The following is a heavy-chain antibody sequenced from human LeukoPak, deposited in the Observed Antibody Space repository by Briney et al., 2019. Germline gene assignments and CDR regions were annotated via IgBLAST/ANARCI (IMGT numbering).Heavy chain of an antibody. V-gene: IGHV1-69*13. CDR2: IIPIFGTA. Sequence: ASVKVSCKASGGTFSSYAISWVRQAPGQGLEWMGGIIPIFGTANYAQKFQGRVTITADESTSTAYMELSSLRSEDTAVYYCARPSITMVRGVIATRENWFDPWGQGTLVTVSS. D-gene: IGHD3-10*01. CDR1: GGTFSSYA. J-gene: IGHJ5*02. CDR3: ARPSITMVRGVIATRENWFDP.